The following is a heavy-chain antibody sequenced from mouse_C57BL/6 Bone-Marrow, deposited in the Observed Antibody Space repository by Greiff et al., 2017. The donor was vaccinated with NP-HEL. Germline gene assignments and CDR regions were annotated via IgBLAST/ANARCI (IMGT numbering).Heavy chain of an antibody. CDR1: GYTFTSYW. J-gene: IGHJ3*01. CDR2: IDPSDSYT. V-gene: IGHV1-59*01. CDR3: AGRWLLKFAY. D-gene: IGHD2-3*01. Sequence: VQLQQPGAELVRPGTSVKLSCKASGYTFTSYWMHWVKQRPGQGLEWIGVIDPSDSYTNYNQKFKGKATLTVDTSSSTAYMQLSSLTSEDSAVYYCAGRWLLKFAYWGQGTLVTVSA.